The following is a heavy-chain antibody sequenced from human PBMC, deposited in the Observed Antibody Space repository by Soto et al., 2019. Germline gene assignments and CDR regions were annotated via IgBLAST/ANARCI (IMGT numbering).Heavy chain of an antibody. D-gene: IGHD6-19*01. CDR3: ARIAVAGPFDS. V-gene: IGHV4-4*02. CDR2: IYHSGST. Sequence: QVQLQESGPGLVKPSGTLSLTCAVSGGSISNSNWWSWVRQSPGKGLEWIGEIYHSGSTNYNPSLNSRVTISVDKSKNQLSLKLSSVIAADTAVYYCARIAVAGPFDSWGQGTLVTVSS. J-gene: IGHJ4*02. CDR1: GGSISNSNW.